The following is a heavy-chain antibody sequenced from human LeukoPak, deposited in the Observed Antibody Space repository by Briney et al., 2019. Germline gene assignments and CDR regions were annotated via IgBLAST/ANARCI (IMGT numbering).Heavy chain of an antibody. CDR3: AREAYDYGEDY. J-gene: IGHJ4*02. CDR1: GGSISSYY. D-gene: IGHD4-17*01. Sequence: PSETLSLTCTVSGGSISSYYWSWIRQPPGKGLEWIGYIYYSGSTNYNPSLKSRVTISVDTSKNQFSLKLSSVTAADTAVYYCAREAYDYGEDYWGQGALVTVSS. V-gene: IGHV4-59*01. CDR2: IYYSGST.